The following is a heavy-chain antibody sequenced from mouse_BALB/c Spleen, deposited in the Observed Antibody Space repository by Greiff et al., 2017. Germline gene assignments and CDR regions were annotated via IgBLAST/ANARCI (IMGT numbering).Heavy chain of an antibody. D-gene: IGHD2-10*02. CDR1: GYTFTSYV. J-gene: IGHJ4*01. Sequence: EVQLVESGPELVKPGASVKMSCKASGYTFTSYVMHWVKQKPGQGLEWIGYINPYNDGTKYNEKFKGKATLTSDKSSSTAYMELSSLTSEDSAVYYCAREYGNYPYAMDYWGQGTSVTVSS. CDR3: AREYGNYPYAMDY. V-gene: IGHV1-14*01. CDR2: INPYNDGT.